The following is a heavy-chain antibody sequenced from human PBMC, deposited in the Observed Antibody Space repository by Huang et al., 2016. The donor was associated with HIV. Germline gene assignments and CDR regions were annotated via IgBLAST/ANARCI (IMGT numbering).Heavy chain of an antibody. J-gene: IGHJ5*02. CDR1: GGSMSSYY. CDR2: IYYSGST. CDR3: ASASIAARRWFDP. V-gene: IGHV4-59*01. Sequence: KPSETLSLTCTVSGGSMSSYYWSWIRQPLGKGLEWIGYIYYSGSTNYNPSLKSRVTISVDTSKNQFSLRLSSVTAADTAVYYWASASIAARRWFDPWGQGSLVTVSS. D-gene: IGHD6-6*01.